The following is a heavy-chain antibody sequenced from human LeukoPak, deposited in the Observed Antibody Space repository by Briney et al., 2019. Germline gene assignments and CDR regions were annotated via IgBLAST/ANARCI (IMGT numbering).Heavy chain of an antibody. J-gene: IGHJ3*02. CDR2: INAGNGNT. CDR3: ARDWIRFLEWPDAFDI. Sequence: AASVKVSCKASGYTFTSYAMHWVRQAPGQRLEWMGWINAGNGNTKYSQKFQGRVTITRDTSASTAYMELSSLRSEDTAVYYCARDWIRFLEWPDAFDIWGQGTMVTVSS. D-gene: IGHD3-3*01. V-gene: IGHV1-3*01. CDR1: GYTFTSYA.